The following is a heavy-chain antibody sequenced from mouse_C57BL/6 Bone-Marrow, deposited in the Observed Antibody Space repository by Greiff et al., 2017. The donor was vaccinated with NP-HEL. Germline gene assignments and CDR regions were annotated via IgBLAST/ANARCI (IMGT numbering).Heavy chain of an antibody. D-gene: IGHD1-1*01. CDR2: IDPNSGGT. J-gene: IGHJ1*03. CDR1: GYTFTSYW. V-gene: IGHV1-72*01. CDR3: ARYYYGSRGGYFDV. Sequence: QVQLQQPGADLVKPGASVKLSCKASGYTFTSYWIHWVKQRPGRGLEWIGRIDPNSGGTKFNEKFKTKATLTVDKPSSTAYMQLSSLTSEDSAVYYCARYYYGSRGGYFDVWGTGTTVTVSS.